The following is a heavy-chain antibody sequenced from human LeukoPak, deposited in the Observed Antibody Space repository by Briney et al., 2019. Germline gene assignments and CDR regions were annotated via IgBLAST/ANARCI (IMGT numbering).Heavy chain of an antibody. CDR3: ARWRQQLVLVSRDYFDY. Sequence: PGGSLRLSCAASGFTFSDYYMSWIRQAPGKGLEWVSYISSSGSTIYYADSVKGRFTISRDNAKNSLYLQMNSLRAEDTAVYYCARWRQQLVLVSRDYFDYWGQGTLVTVSS. V-gene: IGHV3-11*01. CDR1: GFTFSDYY. D-gene: IGHD6-13*01. CDR2: ISSSGSTI. J-gene: IGHJ4*02.